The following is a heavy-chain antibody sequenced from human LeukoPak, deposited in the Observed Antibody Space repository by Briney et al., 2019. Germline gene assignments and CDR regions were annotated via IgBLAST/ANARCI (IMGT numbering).Heavy chain of an antibody. CDR3: ARDVQVATIYPLDY. D-gene: IGHD5-12*01. V-gene: IGHV3-21*04. CDR1: GFTFSSYS. CDR2: ISSSSSYI. J-gene: IGHJ4*02. Sequence: GGSLRLSCAASGFTFSSYSMNWVRQAPGKGLEWVSSISSSSSYIYYADSVKGRFTISRDNAKNSLNLQMNSLRAEDTALYYCARDVQVATIYPLDYWGQGTLVTVSS.